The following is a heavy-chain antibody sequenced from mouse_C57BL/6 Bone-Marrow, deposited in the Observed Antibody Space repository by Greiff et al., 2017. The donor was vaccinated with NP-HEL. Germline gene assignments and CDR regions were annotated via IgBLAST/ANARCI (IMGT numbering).Heavy chain of an antibody. V-gene: IGHV5-6*01. J-gene: IGHJ3*01. CDR3: ARPNWDRAY. D-gene: IGHD4-1*01. Sequence: GGSLKLSCAASGFTFSSYGMSWVRQTPDKRLEWVATISSGGSYTYYPDSVKGRFTISRDNAKNTLYLQMSSLKSEDTAMYYCARPNWDRAYWGQGTLVTVSA. CDR2: ISSGGSYT. CDR1: GFTFSSYG.